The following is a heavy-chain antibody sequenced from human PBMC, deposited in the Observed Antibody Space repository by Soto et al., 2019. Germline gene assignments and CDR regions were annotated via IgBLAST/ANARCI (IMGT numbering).Heavy chain of an antibody. CDR1: GGSISSSSYY. CDR3: ATHFLLHQPDFDY. CDR2: IYCSGST. D-gene: IGHD2-15*01. V-gene: IGHV4-39*01. Sequence: QLQLQESVPGLVKPSETLSLTCTVSGGSISSSSYYWGWIRQPPGKGLEWIGSIYCSGSTYYNPPLKSRDTISVATSKNQFSLNLSSVTAADPAVYYCATHFLLHQPDFDYWGQGTLVIVSS. J-gene: IGHJ4*02.